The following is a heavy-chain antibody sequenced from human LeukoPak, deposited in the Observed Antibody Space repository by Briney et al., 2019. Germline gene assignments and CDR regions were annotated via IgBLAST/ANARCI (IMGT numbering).Heavy chain of an antibody. CDR2: ISFSGNTI. CDR3: ARGTLNIPGKQGAFDY. J-gene: IGHJ4*02. V-gene: IGHV3-48*03. CDR1: GFTFSDYE. Sequence: GGSLRLSCAVSGFTFSDYEMNWVRQAPGKGLEWVSFISFSGNTIKYADSVKGRFTISRDNAKNSLYLQMNSLSAEDTAVYYCARGTLNIPGKQGAFDYWGQGTLVTVSS. D-gene: IGHD1-14*01.